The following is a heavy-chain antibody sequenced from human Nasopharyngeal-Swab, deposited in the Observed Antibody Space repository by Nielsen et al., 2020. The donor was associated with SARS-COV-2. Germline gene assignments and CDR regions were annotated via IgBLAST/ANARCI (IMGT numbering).Heavy chain of an antibody. J-gene: IGHJ6*02. V-gene: IGHV1-2*02. D-gene: IGHD3-9*01. CDR3: ATSMTGSSPYYYYGMDV. Sequence: ASVKVSCKASGYTFTDYYMHWVRQAPGQGLEWMGWINPNNGSTDYALKFQGRVTMTRDTSSSSAYMELSRLRSDDTAVYYCATSMTGSSPYYYYGMDVWGQGTSVTVSS. CDR1: GYTFTDYY. CDR2: INPNNGST.